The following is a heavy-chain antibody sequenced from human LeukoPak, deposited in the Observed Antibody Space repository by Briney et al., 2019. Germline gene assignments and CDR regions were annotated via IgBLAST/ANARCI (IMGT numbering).Heavy chain of an antibody. V-gene: IGHV4-4*07. CDR1: GDSISNYY. CDR3: ARVSLVRGAPDYYFDY. Sequence: SETLSLTCTVSGDSISNYYWSWIRQPAGKGLEWIGRIYTSGSTNYNPSLKSRVTMSVDTSKNQYSLKLSSVTAADTAVYYCARVSLVRGAPDYYFDYWGQGTLVTVSS. D-gene: IGHD3-10*01. CDR2: IYTSGST. J-gene: IGHJ4*02.